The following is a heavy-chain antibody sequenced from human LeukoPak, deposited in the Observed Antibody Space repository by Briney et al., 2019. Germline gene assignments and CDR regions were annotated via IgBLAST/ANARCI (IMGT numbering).Heavy chain of an antibody. J-gene: IGHJ6*03. V-gene: IGHV4-4*07. CDR1: GGSISSYY. CDR3: ARDGGDYSNTRYYYYYYMDV. Sequence: SSETLSFTCTVSGGSISSYYWSWIRQPAGKGLEWIGRIYTSGSTNYNPSLKSRVTMSVDTSKNQFSLKLSSVTAADTAVYYCARDGGDYSNTRYYYYYYMDVWGKGTTVTVSS. D-gene: IGHD4-11*01. CDR2: IYTSGST.